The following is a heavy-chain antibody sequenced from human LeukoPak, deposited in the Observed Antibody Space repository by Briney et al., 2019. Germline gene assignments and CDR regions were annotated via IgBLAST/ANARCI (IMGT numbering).Heavy chain of an antibody. J-gene: IGHJ6*04. Sequence: SETPSLTPAVSVGSTSSGSNCISWIRQPAGNGLEWIGRIYTSGSTNYNPSLMSRVTISVDTSKNQFSLKLSSVTAADTAVYYCARGLSADVWGKGTTVTVSS. CDR1: VGSTSSGSNC. CDR2: IYTSGST. CDR3: ARGLSADV. D-gene: IGHD3-3*02. V-gene: IGHV4-61*02.